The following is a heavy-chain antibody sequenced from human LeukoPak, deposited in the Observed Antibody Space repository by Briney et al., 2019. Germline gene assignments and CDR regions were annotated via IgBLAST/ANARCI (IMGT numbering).Heavy chain of an antibody. CDR3: AKGGIGFLPSHFDY. Sequence: PGGSLRLSCAASGFTFDDYAMHWVRQAPGKGLEWVSGISWNSGSIGYADSVKGRFTISRDNAKNSLYLQMNSLRAEDMALYYCAKGGIGFLPSHFDYWGQGTLVTVSS. J-gene: IGHJ4*02. CDR1: GFTFDDYA. D-gene: IGHD3-10*01. V-gene: IGHV3-9*03. CDR2: ISWNSGSI.